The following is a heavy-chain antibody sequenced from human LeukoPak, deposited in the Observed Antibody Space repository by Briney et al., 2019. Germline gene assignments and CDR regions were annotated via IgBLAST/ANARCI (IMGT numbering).Heavy chain of an antibody. J-gene: IGHJ1*01. CDR1: GYTFTGSY. CDR2: ISPASGAT. Sequence: ASVRVSCKASGYTFTGSYMHWVRQAPEQGFEWIGWISPASGATKYAQNFQGRVTLTTDTSITTAYMELSSLTSDDTASYYCLNEHGGWGQGTPVTVSS. D-gene: IGHD1-1*01. CDR3: LNEHGG. V-gene: IGHV1-2*02.